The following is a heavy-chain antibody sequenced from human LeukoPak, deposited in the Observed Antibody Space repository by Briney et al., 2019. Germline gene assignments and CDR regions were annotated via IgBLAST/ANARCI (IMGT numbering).Heavy chain of an antibody. CDR3: AKDHSLAMHDAFDI. J-gene: IGHJ3*02. CDR1: GFTFDDYA. V-gene: IGHV3-9*01. Sequence: GGSLRLSCAASGFTFDDYAMHWVRQAPGKGLEWVSGISWNSGSIGYADSVKGRFTISRDNAKNSLYLQMNSLRAEDTALYYCAKDHSLAMHDAFDIWGQGTMVTVSS. D-gene: IGHD2-21*01. CDR2: ISWNSGSI.